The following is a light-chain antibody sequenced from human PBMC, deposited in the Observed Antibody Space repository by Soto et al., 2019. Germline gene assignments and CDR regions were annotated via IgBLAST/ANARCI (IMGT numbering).Light chain of an antibody. CDR1: QSISSS. J-gene: IGKJ1*01. CDR2: KAS. CDR3: QQYNSYPRT. V-gene: IGKV1-5*03. Sequence: DIQMTQSPSTLSASVGDRVTITCRASQSISSSLAWYQQKPGKAPKLLIYKASSLESGVPSRFSGSGSGTEFTLTIISLQPDDFATYYCQQYNSYPRTFGQGTKVEIK.